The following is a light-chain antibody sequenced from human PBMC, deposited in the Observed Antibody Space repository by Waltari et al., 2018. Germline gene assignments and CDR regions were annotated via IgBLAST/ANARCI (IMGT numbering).Light chain of an antibody. CDR1: QSIGRS. CDR3: QHYVSLPVT. J-gene: IGKJ1*01. Sequence: EIVLTQSPGTLSLSLGERATLSCRASQSIGRSLAWYQQRPGQPPRLLIYGTSNRATGIPDRFSGGGSATDFSLTISRLEPEDVAMYYCQHYVSLPVTFGQGTKVEIK. CDR2: GTS. V-gene: IGKV3-20*01.